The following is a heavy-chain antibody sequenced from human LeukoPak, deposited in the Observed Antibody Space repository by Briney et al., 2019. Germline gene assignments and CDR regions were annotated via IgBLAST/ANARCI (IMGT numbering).Heavy chain of an antibody. CDR2: ISSYSSTI. J-gene: IGHJ4*02. D-gene: IGHD6-13*01. V-gene: IGHV3-48*02. CDR1: GFTFSSYS. CDR3: ARSVSSSWPAYFDY. Sequence: PGGSLRLSCAASGFTFSSYSMNWVRQAPGKGLEWVSYISSYSSTIYYADSVKGRFTISRDNANNSLYLQMNSLRDEDTAVYYCARSVSSSWPAYFDYWGQGTLVTVSS.